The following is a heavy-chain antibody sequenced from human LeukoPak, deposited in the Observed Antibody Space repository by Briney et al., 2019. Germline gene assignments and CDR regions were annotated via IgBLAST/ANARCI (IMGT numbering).Heavy chain of an antibody. V-gene: IGHV3-48*02. CDR1: GFTFSYYS. CDR3: VRDRDYAFDF. Sequence: LPGGSLRLSCAASGFTFSYYSMNWVRQAPGKGLEWISYSNTDGPISHADSVKGRFTISRDNAENSLYLQMNSLRDEDTAVYFCVRDRDYAFDFWGQGTMVTVSS. CDR2: SNTDGPI. J-gene: IGHJ3*01.